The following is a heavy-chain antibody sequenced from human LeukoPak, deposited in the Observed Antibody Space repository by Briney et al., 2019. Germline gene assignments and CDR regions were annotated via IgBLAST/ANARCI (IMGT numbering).Heavy chain of an antibody. CDR2: ISHDGSKK. Sequence: GGSLRLSCAASGFTFSTYAMHWVRQALGKGLEWVAVISHDGSKKYYADSVKGRFTISRDNSKNTLYLQMNSLRAEDTAVYYCARELLGAFDYWGQGTLVTVSS. V-gene: IGHV3-30-3*01. CDR3: ARELLGAFDY. J-gene: IGHJ4*02. D-gene: IGHD7-27*01. CDR1: GFTFSTYA.